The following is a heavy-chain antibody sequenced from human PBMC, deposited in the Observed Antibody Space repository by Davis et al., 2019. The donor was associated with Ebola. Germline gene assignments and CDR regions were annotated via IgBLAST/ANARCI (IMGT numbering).Heavy chain of an antibody. V-gene: IGHV1-69*13. CDR1: GCTFSSYA. CDR3: ARGPDSSSNYYGMDV. J-gene: IGHJ6*04. Sequence: AASVKVSCKASGCTFSSYAISWVRQAPGQGLEWMGGIIPIFGTANYAQKFQGRVTITADESTSTAYMELSRLRSDDTAVYYCARGPDSSSNYYGMDVWGKGTTVTVSS. CDR2: IIPIFGTA. D-gene: IGHD6-6*01.